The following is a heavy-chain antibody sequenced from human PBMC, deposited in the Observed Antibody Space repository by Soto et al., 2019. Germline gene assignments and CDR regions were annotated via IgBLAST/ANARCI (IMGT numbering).Heavy chain of an antibody. CDR3: ARVVAPVAGAYGMDV. Sequence: QVQLVQSGAEVKKPGASVKVSCRASGYTFTSYVISWVRQAPGQGLEWMGWISAYNGNTNFAQKLQGRATMTTDTSTSIAYMELRSLRSDATAVYYCARVVAPVAGAYGMDVWGQGTTVTVSS. CDR1: GYTFTSYV. D-gene: IGHD6-19*01. CDR2: ISAYNGNT. V-gene: IGHV1-18*01. J-gene: IGHJ6*02.